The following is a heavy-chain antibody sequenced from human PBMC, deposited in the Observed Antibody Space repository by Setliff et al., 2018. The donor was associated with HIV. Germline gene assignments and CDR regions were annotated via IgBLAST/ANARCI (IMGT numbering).Heavy chain of an antibody. V-gene: IGHV3-72*01. CDR2: TTNKANNYIG. J-gene: IGHJ4*02. CDR1: GFTLSDYY. CDR3: VRAAAGLDV. Sequence: GGSLRLSCAASGFTLSDYYIDWVRQAPGKGLEWVGRTTNKANNYIGEYAASVQGRFTISRDDSNDSLFLQMNNLETEDTAVYYCVRAAAGLDVWSQGSRVTVSS.